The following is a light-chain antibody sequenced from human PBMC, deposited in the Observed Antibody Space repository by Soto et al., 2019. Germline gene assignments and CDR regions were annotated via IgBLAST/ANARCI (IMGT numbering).Light chain of an antibody. J-gene: IGLJ2*01. CDR3: QSADSTYVV. CDR1: ALPKQY. V-gene: IGLV3-25*03. Sequence: SYELTQPPSVSVSPGQTARITCSGDALPKQYAYWYQQKPAQAPVLVIYIDSERHSGIAERYSGSSSGKTVTLTISGVQADDEADYYCQSADSTYVVFGGGAQLTVL. CDR2: IDS.